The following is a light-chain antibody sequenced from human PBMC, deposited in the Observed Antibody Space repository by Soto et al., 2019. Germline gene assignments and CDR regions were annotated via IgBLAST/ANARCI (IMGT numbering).Light chain of an antibody. CDR1: QSVGSSY. J-gene: IGKJ1*01. CDR3: QQYYRAPRT. V-gene: IGKV3-20*01. Sequence: EIVLTQSPGTLSLSPGERATLSGRASQSVGSSYLAWYQQKPGQAPRLLMYGASTRATGIPDRFTGSGSGTDFTLTISRLEPEDFAVYYCQQYYRAPRTFGQGTTVEIK. CDR2: GAS.